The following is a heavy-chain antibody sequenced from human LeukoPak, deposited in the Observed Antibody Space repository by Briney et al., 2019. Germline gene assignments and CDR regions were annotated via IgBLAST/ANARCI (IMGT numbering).Heavy chain of an antibody. Sequence: SETLSLTCTVSGGSITSSTYFWGWIRQPPGKGLEWIGSIHSSGSMYFNPSLKSRVTISIDTSNNQFSLRLTSVTAADTAVYYCARVWDSSGWKYYYYYYMDVWGKGTTVTVSS. CDR1: GGSITSSTYF. CDR3: ARVWDSSGWKYYYYYYMDV. CDR2: IHSSGSM. J-gene: IGHJ6*03. V-gene: IGHV4-39*01. D-gene: IGHD6-19*01.